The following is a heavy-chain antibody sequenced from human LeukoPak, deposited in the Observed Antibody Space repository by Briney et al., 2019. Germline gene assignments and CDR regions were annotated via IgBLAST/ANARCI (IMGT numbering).Heavy chain of an antibody. Sequence: SVKVSCKASGYTFTGYYMHWVRQAPGQRLEWMGGIIPMFDTANYAQKFRGRVTITTDESTSTAYMELSSLRYEDTAVYYCVRDRLDSYGEYHWFDPWGQGTLVTVSS. CDR3: VRDRLDSYGEYHWFDP. CDR1: GYTFTGYY. V-gene: IGHV1-69*05. J-gene: IGHJ5*02. D-gene: IGHD5-18*01. CDR2: IIPMFDTA.